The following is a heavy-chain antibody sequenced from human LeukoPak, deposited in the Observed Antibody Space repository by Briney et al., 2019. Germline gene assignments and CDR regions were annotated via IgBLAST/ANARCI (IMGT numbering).Heavy chain of an antibody. D-gene: IGHD1-26*01. Sequence: SETLSLACTVSGGSISGQYWSWIRQPPGKGLEWIGFVSYSGSTNYNPSLNGRVTISLDTSKNQFSLRLNSVTAADTAVYYCARGGASSRYFDYWGQGTLVTVSS. CDR3: ARGGASSRYFDY. CDR2: VSYSGST. CDR1: GGSISGQY. V-gene: IGHV4-59*11. J-gene: IGHJ4*02.